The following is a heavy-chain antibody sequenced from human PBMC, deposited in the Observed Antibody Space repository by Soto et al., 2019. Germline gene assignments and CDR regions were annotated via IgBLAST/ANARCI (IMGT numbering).Heavy chain of an antibody. V-gene: IGHV3-7*03. Sequence: GGSLRLSCAASGFTFRSNWMSWVRQAPGKGLEWVANIKQDGSEKYYVDSVKGRFTISRDNAKNSLYLQMNSLRAEDTAVYYCATSGGGWLQPPVWGQGTLVTVSS. CDR1: GFTFRSNW. D-gene: IGHD3-16*01. CDR3: ATSGGGWLQPPV. J-gene: IGHJ4*02. CDR2: IKQDGSEK.